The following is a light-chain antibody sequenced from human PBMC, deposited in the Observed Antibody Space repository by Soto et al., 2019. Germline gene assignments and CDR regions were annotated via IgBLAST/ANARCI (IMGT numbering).Light chain of an antibody. CDR1: QSISSF. Sequence: DIQMTLSPSSLSASVGDRVTITCRARQSISSFLNWYQQKPGKAPKLLIYAASSLQSGVPSRFSGSGSGTDFTLTISSLQPEDFATYFCQQSYRTPRAFGPGTKVDIK. J-gene: IGKJ3*01. CDR3: QQSYRTPRA. CDR2: AAS. V-gene: IGKV1-39*01.